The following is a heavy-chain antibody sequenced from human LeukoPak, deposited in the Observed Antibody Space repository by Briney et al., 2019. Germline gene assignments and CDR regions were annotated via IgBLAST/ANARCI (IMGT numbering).Heavy chain of an antibody. CDR3: ARGQLEIDSSGTFDY. CDR2: INPNSGGT. Sequence: GASVKVPCKASGYTFTGYYLHWVRQAPGQGLEWMGWINPNSGGTNYAQKFQGRVTMTRDTPISTAYMELSRLKSDDTAVYDCARGQLEIDSSGTFDYWGQGTLVTVSP. V-gene: IGHV1-2*02. J-gene: IGHJ4*02. CDR1: GYTFTGYY. D-gene: IGHD6-19*01.